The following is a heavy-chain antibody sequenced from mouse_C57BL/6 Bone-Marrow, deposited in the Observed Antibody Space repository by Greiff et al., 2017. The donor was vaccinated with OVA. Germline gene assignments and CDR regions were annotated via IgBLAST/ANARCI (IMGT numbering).Heavy chain of an antibody. D-gene: IGHD4-1*01. Sequence: EVQVVESGPGLVKPSQSLSLTCSVTGYSITSGYYWNWIRQFPGNKLEWMGYISYDGSNNYNPSLKNRISITRDTSKNQFFLKLNSVTTEDTATYYCARNWVYWYFDVWGTGTTVTVSS. V-gene: IGHV3-6*01. CDR3: ARNWVYWYFDV. CDR1: GYSITSGYY. J-gene: IGHJ1*03. CDR2: ISYDGSN.